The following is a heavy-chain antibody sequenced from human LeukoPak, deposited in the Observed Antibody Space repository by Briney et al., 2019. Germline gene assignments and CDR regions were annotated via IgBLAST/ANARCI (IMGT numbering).Heavy chain of an antibody. CDR3: ARYSDGSGWAALDI. CDR2: IYYGRSAFHT. CDR1: GGSISISGYH. Sequence: SETLSLTCSVGGGSISISGYHWAWIRQPPGKGLEWVANIYYGRSAFHTFYNPSLRSRVTVSVDVDTSKNQFSLQLSSVTAADTSIYYCARYSDGSGWAALDIWGQGTVVTVSS. D-gene: IGHD3-22*01. V-gene: IGHV4-39*01. J-gene: IGHJ3*02.